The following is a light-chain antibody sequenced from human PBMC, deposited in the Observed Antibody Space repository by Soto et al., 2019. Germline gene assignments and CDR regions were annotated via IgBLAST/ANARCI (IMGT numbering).Light chain of an antibody. CDR1: QSISRW. CDR2: KAS. Sequence: DIQMTQSPSTLSASVGDRVTITCRASQSISRWLAWHQQKPGKAPKLLIYKASSLESGVPSRFSGSGSGTEFTLTISSLQPDDFATYYCQQYNSYSPTWTFGQGTKVDIK. V-gene: IGKV1-5*03. CDR3: QQYNSYSPTWT. J-gene: IGKJ1*01.